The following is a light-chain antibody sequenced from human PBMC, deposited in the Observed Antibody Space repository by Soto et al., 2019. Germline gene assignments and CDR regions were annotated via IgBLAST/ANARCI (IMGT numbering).Light chain of an antibody. V-gene: IGKV3-11*01. CDR1: QSVSSY. CDR2: DAS. J-gene: IGKJ4*01. CDR3: HQYDSSPLT. Sequence: EIVLTQSPATLSLSPGERATLSCRASQSVSSYLAWYQQKPGQAPRLLIYDASNRATGVPARFSGSGSGTDFTLTISSLEPEDFAVYYCHQYDSSPLTFGGGTKVEIK.